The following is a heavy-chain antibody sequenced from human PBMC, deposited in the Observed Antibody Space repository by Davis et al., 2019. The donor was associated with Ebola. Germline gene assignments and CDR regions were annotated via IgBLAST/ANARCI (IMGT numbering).Heavy chain of an antibody. D-gene: IGHD3-10*01. V-gene: IGHV5-51*01. CDR1: GYSFTSYW. J-gene: IGHJ4*02. CDR2: IYPGDSDT. CDR3: ARVTMVRGEDYFDY. Sequence: KVSCKGSGYSFTSYWIGWVRQMPGKGLEWMGIIYPGDSDTRYSPSFQGQVTISADKSISTAYLQWSSLKASDTAMYYCARVTMVRGEDYFDYWGQGTLVTVSS.